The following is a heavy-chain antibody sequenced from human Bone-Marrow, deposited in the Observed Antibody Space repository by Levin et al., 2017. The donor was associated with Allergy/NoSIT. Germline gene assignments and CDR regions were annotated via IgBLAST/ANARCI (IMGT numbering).Heavy chain of an antibody. D-gene: IGHD5-18*01. CDR1: GFTFSSYG. V-gene: IGHV3-30*18. CDR2: ISYDGSNK. Sequence: PGGSLRLSCAASGFTFSSYGMHWVRQAPGKGLEWVAVISYDGSNKYYADSVKGRFTISRDNSKNTLYLQMNSLRAEDTAVYYCAKSNQRGYSYGYWFDYWGQGTLVTVSS. J-gene: IGHJ4*02. CDR3: AKSNQRGYSYGYWFDY.